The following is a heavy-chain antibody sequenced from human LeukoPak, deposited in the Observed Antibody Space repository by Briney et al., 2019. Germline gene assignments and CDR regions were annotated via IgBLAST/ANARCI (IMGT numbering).Heavy chain of an antibody. Sequence: PGGSLRLSCAASGFTFNAYSMNWVRQAPGKGLEWISHINSGTNNIYYADSVKGRFTISRDNAKNSLFLQMNSLRADDTAVYYCARDQNGAGFDSWGQGTLVTVSS. CDR3: ARDQNGAGFDS. V-gene: IGHV3-48*04. CDR1: GFTFNAYS. CDR2: INSGTNNI. J-gene: IGHJ4*02. D-gene: IGHD4-17*01.